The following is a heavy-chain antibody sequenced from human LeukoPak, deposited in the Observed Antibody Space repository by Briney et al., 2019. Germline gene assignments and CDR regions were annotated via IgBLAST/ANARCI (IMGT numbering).Heavy chain of an antibody. Sequence: PSETLSLTCAVYGGSFSGSYWSWIRQPPGKGLEWIGEINHSGSTNYNPSLKSRGTISVDTSKNQFSLKLSSVTAADTAVYYCARGAQYASGRGFVNYWGQGTLVTVSS. J-gene: IGHJ4*02. V-gene: IGHV4-34*01. CDR2: INHSGST. D-gene: IGHD3-10*01. CDR1: GGSFSGSY. CDR3: ARGAQYASGRGFVNY.